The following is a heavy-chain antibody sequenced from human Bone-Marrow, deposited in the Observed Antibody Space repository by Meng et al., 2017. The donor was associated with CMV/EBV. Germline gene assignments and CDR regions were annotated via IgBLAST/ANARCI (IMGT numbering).Heavy chain of an antibody. V-gene: IGHV4-39*07. J-gene: IGHJ4*02. Sequence: SETLSLTCTVSGGSISSSSYYWGWIRQPPGKGLEWIGSIYYSGSTYYNPSLKSRVTISVDTSKNQFSLKLSSVTAADTAVYYCAKDLSGFLVVPAAAYWGQGTLVTVSS. CDR3: AKDLSGFLVVPAAAY. CDR1: GGSISSSSYY. D-gene: IGHD2-2*01. CDR2: IYYSGST.